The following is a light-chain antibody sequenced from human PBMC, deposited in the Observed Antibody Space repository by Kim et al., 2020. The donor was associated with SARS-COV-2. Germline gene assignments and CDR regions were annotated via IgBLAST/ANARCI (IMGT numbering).Light chain of an antibody. V-gene: IGKV1-39*01. CDR3: QQGASVPLT. CDR1: QNIDNF. Sequence: ASVGDRVTITCRASQNIDNFLKWYQQKPGKAPKLLIHAASTLQSGVPSRFSGSQSGTDFTLTISSLQPDDFATYYCQQGASVPLTFGGGTKVDIK. CDR2: AAS. J-gene: IGKJ4*01.